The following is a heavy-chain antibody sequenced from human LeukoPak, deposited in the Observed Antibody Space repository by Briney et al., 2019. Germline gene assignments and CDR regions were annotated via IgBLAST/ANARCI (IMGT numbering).Heavy chain of an antibody. Sequence: TGRSLRLSCAASGFTFSRCTMHWVRQAPGKGLEWVALISKDGTTLNYAASVKGRFTISRDNSNNMLYLQMNSLRTEDTAVYYCTSATFEVDGAVDYWGQGTLVTVSS. D-gene: IGHD3-3*01. CDR3: TSATFEVDGAVDY. CDR1: GFTFSRCT. V-gene: IGHV3-30-3*01. J-gene: IGHJ4*02. CDR2: ISKDGTTL.